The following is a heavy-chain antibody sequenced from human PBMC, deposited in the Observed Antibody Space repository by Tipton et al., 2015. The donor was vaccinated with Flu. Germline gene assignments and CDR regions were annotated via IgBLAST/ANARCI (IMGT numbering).Heavy chain of an antibody. V-gene: IGHV4-59*01. J-gene: IGHJ5*02. CDR3: ARDRTPADGFDP. CDR2: IYYSGST. CDR1: GGSISSYY. Sequence: LRLSCTVSGGSISSYYWSWIRQPPGKGLEWIGYIYYSGSTNYNPSLKSRVTISVDTSKNQFSLKLSSVTAADTAVYYCARDRTPADGFDPWGQGTLVTVSS.